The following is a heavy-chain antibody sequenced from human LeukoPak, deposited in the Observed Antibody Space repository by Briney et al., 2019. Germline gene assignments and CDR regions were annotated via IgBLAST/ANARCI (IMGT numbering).Heavy chain of an antibody. CDR2: IWYDGSNK. D-gene: IGHD2-2*01. V-gene: IGHV3-33*01. CDR1: GFTFSSYG. J-gene: IGHJ4*02. CDR3: ARDAYGYCSSTSCFGYFDY. Sequence: GGSLRLSCAASGFTFSSYGMHWVRQAPGKGLEWVAVIWYDGSNKYYADSVKGRFTISRGNSKNTLYLQMNSLRAEDTAVYYCARDAYGYCSSTSCFGYFDYWGQGTLVTVSS.